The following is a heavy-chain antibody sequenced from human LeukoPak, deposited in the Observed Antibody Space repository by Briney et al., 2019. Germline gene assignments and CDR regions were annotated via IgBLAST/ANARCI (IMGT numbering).Heavy chain of an antibody. V-gene: IGHV4-59*01. CDR3: ARSVAWFQFDY. CDR1: GVSISSYY. Sequence: SETLSLTCTVSGVSISSYYWSWIRQPPGKGLEWIGYIYYSGSTNYNPSLKSRVTISVDTSKNQFSLKLSSVTAADTAVYYCARSVAWFQFDYWGQGTLVTVSS. D-gene: IGHD2-15*01. J-gene: IGHJ4*02. CDR2: IYYSGST.